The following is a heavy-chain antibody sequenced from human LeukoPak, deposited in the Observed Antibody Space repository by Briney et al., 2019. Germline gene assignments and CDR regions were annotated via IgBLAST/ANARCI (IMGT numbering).Heavy chain of an antibody. V-gene: IGHV1-2*02. CDR2: INPNSGGT. D-gene: IGHD2-8*01. J-gene: IGHJ3*02. Sequence: GASVKVSCKASGYTFTGYYMHWVRQAPGQGLEWMGWINPNSGGTNYAQKFQGRVTMTRDTSISTAYMELSRLRSDDTAVYYCAMLMVYASVKNAFDIWGQGTMVTVSS. CDR1: GYTFTGYY. CDR3: AMLMVYASVKNAFDI.